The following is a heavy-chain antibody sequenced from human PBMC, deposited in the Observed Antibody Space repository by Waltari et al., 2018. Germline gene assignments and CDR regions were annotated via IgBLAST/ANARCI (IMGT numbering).Heavy chain of an antibody. J-gene: IGHJ5*02. CDR2: IYHSGRT. D-gene: IGHD1-1*01. Sequence: QLQLQESGSGLVKPSQTLSLTCAVSGGSISSGGYSWSWIRQPPGKGLEWIGYIYHSGRTYYNPSLKSRVTISVDRSKNQFSLKLSSVTAADTAVYYCARGDQLELKYNWFDPWGQGTLVTVSS. V-gene: IGHV4-30-2*01. CDR3: ARGDQLELKYNWFDP. CDR1: GGSISSGGYS.